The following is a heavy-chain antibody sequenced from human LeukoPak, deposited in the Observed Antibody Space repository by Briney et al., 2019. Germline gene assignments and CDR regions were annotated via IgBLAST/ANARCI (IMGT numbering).Heavy chain of an antibody. D-gene: IGHD1-14*01. CDR3: TKDVTPGGADV. CDR1: GFTFVNYA. Sequence: GRSLRLSCAASGFTFVNYAIHWVRQAPGKGLEWVSGFDYNSGRIDYADSVKGRFTISRDNAKNSLYLQMNSLRVEDTALYYCTKDVTPGGADVWGQGTTVTVSS. CDR2: FDYNSGRI. V-gene: IGHV3-9*01. J-gene: IGHJ6*02.